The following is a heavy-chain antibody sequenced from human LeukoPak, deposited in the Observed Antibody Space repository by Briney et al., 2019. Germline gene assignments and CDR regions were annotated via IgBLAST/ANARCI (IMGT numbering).Heavy chain of an antibody. CDR1: GYTFTGYY. D-gene: IGHD4-17*01. Sequence: ASVKVSCKASGYTFTGYYMHWVRQAPGQGLEGMGWINPNSGGTNYAQKFQGRVTMTRDTSISTAYMELSRLRSDDTAVYYCASWVGATVNYYYYYGMDVWGQGTTVTVSS. CDR2: INPNSGGT. CDR3: ASWVGATVNYYYYYGMDV. V-gene: IGHV1-2*02. J-gene: IGHJ6*02.